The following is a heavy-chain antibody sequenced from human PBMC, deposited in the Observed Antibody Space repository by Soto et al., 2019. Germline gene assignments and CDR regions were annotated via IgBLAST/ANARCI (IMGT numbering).Heavy chain of an antibody. CDR3: ARGPSFYSRQPYYYYGMDV. V-gene: IGHV1-18*01. Sequence: QVQLVQSGAEVKKPGASVKVSCKASGYTFTSYGISWVQQAPGQGLEWMGWISAYNGNTNYAQKLQGRVTMTTDTSTSTAYMELRSLRSDDTAVYYCARGPSFYSRQPYYYYGMDVWGQGTTVTVSS. D-gene: IGHD2-15*01. J-gene: IGHJ6*02. CDR2: ISAYNGNT. CDR1: GYTFTSYG.